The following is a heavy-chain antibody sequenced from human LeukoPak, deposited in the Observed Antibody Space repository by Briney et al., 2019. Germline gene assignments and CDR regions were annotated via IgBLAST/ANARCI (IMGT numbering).Heavy chain of an antibody. J-gene: IGHJ4*02. CDR3: ARGLYSSGWSPLDY. V-gene: IGHV3-7*01. Sequence: GGSLRLSCAASGFTFSSYWMSWVRQAPGKGLEWVANIKQDGSEKYYVDSVKGRFTISRDNAKNSLYLQMNSLRAEDTAVYYCARGLYSSGWSPLDYWGQGTLVTVSS. CDR2: IKQDGSEK. D-gene: IGHD6-19*01. CDR1: GFTFSSYW.